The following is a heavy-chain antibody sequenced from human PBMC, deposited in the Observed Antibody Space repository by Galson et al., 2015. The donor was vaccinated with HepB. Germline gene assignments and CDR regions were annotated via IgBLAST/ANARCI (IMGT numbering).Heavy chain of an antibody. Sequence: CAISGDSVSSNSAAWNWIRQSPSRGLEWLGRTYYRSKWYNDYAVSVKSRITINPDTSKNQFSLQLNSVTPEDTAVYYCARAKTWSTSYGMDVWGQGTTVTVSS. CDR2: TYYRSKWYN. J-gene: IGHJ6*02. CDR1: GDSVSSNSAA. CDR3: ARAKTWSTSYGMDV. D-gene: IGHD1-1*01. V-gene: IGHV6-1*01.